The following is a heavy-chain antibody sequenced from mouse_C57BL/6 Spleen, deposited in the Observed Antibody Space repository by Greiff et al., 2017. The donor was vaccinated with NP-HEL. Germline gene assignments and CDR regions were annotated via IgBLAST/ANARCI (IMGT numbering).Heavy chain of an antibody. Sequence: QVQLQQSGPELVKPGASVKISCKASGYAFSSSWMNWVKQRPGKGLEWIGRIYPGDGDTNYNGKLKGKATLTADKSSSTAYMQLSSLTSEDSAVYFCARSGCNYAMDYWGQGTSVTVSS. J-gene: IGHJ4*01. D-gene: IGHD3-1*01. CDR2: IYPGDGDT. CDR3: ARSGCNYAMDY. CDR1: GYAFSSSW. V-gene: IGHV1-82*01.